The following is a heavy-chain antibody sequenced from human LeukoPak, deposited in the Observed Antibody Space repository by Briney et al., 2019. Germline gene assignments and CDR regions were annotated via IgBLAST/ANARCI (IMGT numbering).Heavy chain of an antibody. J-gene: IGHJ6*02. V-gene: IGHV1-69*13. CDR3: ARTSLYRGYSYGSIWRTSGMDV. CDR1: GGTFSSYA. D-gene: IGHD5-18*01. Sequence: WASVKVSCKASGGTFSSYAISWVRQAPGQGLEWMGGIIPIFGTANYAQKFQGRVTITADESTSTAYMELSSLRSEDTAVYYCARTSLYRGYSYGSIWRTSGMDVWGQGTTVTVSS. CDR2: IIPIFGTA.